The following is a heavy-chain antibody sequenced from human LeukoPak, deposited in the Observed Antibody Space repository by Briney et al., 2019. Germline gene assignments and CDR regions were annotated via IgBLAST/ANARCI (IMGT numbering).Heavy chain of an antibody. J-gene: IGHJ4*02. V-gene: IGHV4-61*02. D-gene: IGHD1-26*01. CDR3: ARPYVGATTGFDY. CDR1: GGSISSGSYY. CDR2: IYTSGST. Sequence: SETLSLTCTVSGGSISSGSYYWSWIRQPAGKGLEWIGRIYTSGSTNYNPSLKSRVTISVDTSKNQFSLKLSSVTAADTAVYYCARPYVGATTGFDYWGQGTLVTVSS.